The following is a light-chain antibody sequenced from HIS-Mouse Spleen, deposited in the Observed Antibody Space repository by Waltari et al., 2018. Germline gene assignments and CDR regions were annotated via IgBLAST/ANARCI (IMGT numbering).Light chain of an antibody. V-gene: IGLV2-23*01. CDR1: SSDAGSYNL. J-gene: IGLJ3*02. Sequence: QSALTPPASVSASPVQSITISSTGTSSDAGSYNLVSWYQQHPGKAPKLMIYEGSKRPSGVPNRFSGSKSGNTASLTISGLQAEDEADYYCCSYAGSSTWVFGGGTKLTVL. CDR3: CSYAGSSTWV. CDR2: EGS.